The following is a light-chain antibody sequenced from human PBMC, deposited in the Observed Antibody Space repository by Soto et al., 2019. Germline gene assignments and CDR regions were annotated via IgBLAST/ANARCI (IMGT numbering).Light chain of an antibody. V-gene: IGLV7-46*01. CDR3: LLYYSGARV. Sequence: QAVVTQEASLTVSPGRTVTLTCGSSTGAVTSGHYPYWFQQKPGQAPRTLIYDTTKKHSWTPARFSGSLLGGKAALTLSGAQPEDEADYYCLLYYSGARVFGGGTKLTVL. CDR1: TGAVTSGHY. CDR2: DTT. J-gene: IGLJ2*01.